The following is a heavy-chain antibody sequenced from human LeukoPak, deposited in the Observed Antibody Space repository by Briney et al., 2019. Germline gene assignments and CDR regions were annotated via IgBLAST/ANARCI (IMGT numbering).Heavy chain of an antibody. D-gene: IGHD2-15*01. CDR1: GYTFTGYY. Sequence: ASVKVSCKASGYTFTGYYMHWVRQAPGQGLEWMGWINPNSGGTNYAQKFQGRVTMTRDTSISTAYMELSRLRSDDTAVYYCARDKMRGYIVVAVAATPGGGMDVWGQGTTVTVSS. CDR2: INPNSGGT. J-gene: IGHJ6*02. V-gene: IGHV1-2*02. CDR3: ARDKMRGYIVVAVAATPGGGMDV.